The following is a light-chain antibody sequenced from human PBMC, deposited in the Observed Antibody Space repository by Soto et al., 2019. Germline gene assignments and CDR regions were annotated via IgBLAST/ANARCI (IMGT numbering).Light chain of an antibody. J-gene: IGKJ4*01. CDR2: GAS. CDR3: QQYGSSFLT. Sequence: EIVLTQSPGTLSLSPGERATLSCRASQTVRSRYFAWYQQKPGQAPRLLIHGASSRATGVPDRFSGSGSGTDFTLTINRLEPEDFAVYYCQQYGSSFLTFGGGTKVEIK. V-gene: IGKV3-20*01. CDR1: QTVRSRY.